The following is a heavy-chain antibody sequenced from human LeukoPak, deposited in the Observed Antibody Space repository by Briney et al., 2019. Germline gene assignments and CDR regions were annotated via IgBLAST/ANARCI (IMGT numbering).Heavy chain of an antibody. CDR1: GFTFDDYA. V-gene: IGHV3-9*01. CDR2: ISWNSGSI. J-gene: IGHJ4*01. D-gene: IGHD3-16*01. Sequence: GRSLRLSCAASGFTFDDYAMHWVRQAPGKGLEWVSGISWNSGSIGYADSVKGRFTISRDNAKNSLYLQMNSLRPEDTAVYYCARDQTPYYWGQGTLVTVSS. CDR3: ARDQTPYY.